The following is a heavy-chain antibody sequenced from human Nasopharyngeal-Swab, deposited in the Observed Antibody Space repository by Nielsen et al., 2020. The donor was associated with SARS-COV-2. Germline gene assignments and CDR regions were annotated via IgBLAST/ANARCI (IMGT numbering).Heavy chain of an antibody. D-gene: IGHD5-24*01. Sequence: VRQAPGKGLEWVSVIYGGGTTEYADSVRGRFTISRDRSGNTLYLQMNSLRGDDTAIYYCARDPRGDGYSFFDYWGQGTEVTVSS. CDR2: IYGGGTT. J-gene: IGHJ4*02. V-gene: IGHV3-53*01. CDR3: ARDPRGDGYSFFDY.